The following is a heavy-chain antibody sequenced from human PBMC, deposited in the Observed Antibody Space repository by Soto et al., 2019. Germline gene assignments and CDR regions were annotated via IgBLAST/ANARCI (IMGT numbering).Heavy chain of an antibody. D-gene: IGHD6-19*01. V-gene: IGHV4-34*01. J-gene: IGHJ6*02. CDR1: CGSFSGYY. Sequence: TXSRTCAIACGSFSGYYWSWSRQPPGKGLEWIGEINHSGSTNYNPTLKSRVNISVDTIKNRFSLKLTSVTAADTAAYYCARQAGGYGMDVWGQGTRVTVYS. CDR3: ARQAGGYGMDV. CDR2: INHSGST.